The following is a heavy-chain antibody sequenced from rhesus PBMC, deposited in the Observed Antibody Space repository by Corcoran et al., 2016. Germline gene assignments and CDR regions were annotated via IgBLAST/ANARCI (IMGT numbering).Heavy chain of an antibody. CDR3: ARLGEDDYGYYYTSFDY. CDR2: INGNSWST. Sequence: QVQLQESGPGLVKPSETLSLTCAVSGGSFSSYWWSWIRQPPGKGLEWIGEINGNSWSTNYHPSHKSRVTLSKDASKNQFSLKLSSVTAADTAVYYGARLGEDDYGYYYTSFDYWGQGVLVTVSS. V-gene: IGHV4-80*01. J-gene: IGHJ4*01. CDR1: GGSFSSYW. D-gene: IGHD3-9*01.